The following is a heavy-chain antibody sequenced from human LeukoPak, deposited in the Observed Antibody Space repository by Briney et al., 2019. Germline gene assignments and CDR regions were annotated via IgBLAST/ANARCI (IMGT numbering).Heavy chain of an antibody. Sequence: SETLSLTCTVSGGSISSGSYYWSWIRQPAGKGLEWIGRFYTSGSTNYNPSLKSRVTISVDTSKNQFSLKVNSVPAADTAVYYCARGRDGYNFLNRGEYYYFDYWGQGILVTVSS. CDR3: ARGRDGYNFLNRGEYYYFDY. J-gene: IGHJ4*02. CDR1: GGSISSGSYY. V-gene: IGHV4-61*02. D-gene: IGHD5-24*01. CDR2: FYTSGST.